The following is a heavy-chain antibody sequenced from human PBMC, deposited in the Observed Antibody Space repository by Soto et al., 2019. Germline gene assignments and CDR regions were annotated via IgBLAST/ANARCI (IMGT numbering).Heavy chain of an antibody. CDR3: ASLYASGWSYFDT. Sequence: PGGSLRLPCAASGFTFSNNGMHWVRQAPGKGLEWVAAISYDGRDTNYGDSVKGRFTISRDNSKNTLYLQMNSLRGEDTAVYYCASLYASGWSYFDTWGQGTLVTVSS. D-gene: IGHD6-19*01. CDR1: GFTFSNNG. CDR2: ISYDGRDT. V-gene: IGHV3-30*03. J-gene: IGHJ4*02.